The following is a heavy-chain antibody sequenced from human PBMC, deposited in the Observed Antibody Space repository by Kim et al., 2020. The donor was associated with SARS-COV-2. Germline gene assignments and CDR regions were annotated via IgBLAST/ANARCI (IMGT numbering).Heavy chain of an antibody. Sequence: ASARGRLTMSRDNSRNTWYLLMNSLRAEDTAVYYCAKGPGFSSGSAYFDSWGQGTLVTVSP. V-gene: IGHV3-23*01. J-gene: IGHJ4*02. CDR3: AKGPGFSSGSAYFDS. D-gene: IGHD6-19*01.